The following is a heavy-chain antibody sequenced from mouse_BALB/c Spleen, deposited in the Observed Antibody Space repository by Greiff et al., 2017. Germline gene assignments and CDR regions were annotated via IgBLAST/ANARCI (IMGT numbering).Heavy chain of an antibody. CDR2: IWGDGST. V-gene: IGHV2-6-7*01. CDR1: GFSLTGYG. CDR3: ARVYGSSYDWYFDV. J-gene: IGHJ1*01. D-gene: IGHD1-1*01. Sequence: VKLMESGPGLVAPSQSLSITCTVSGFSLTGYGVNWVRQPPGKGLEWLGMIWGDGSTDYNSALKSRLSISKDNSKSQVFLKMNSLQTDDTARYYCARVYGSSYDWYFDVWGAGTTVTVSS.